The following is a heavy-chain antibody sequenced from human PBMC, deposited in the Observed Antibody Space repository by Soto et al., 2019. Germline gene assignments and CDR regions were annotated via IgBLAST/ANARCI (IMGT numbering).Heavy chain of an antibody. CDR2: INHSGST. Sequence: SSETLSLTCAVYGGSFSGYYWSWIRQPPGKGLEWIGEINHSGSTNYNPSLKSRVTISADTSKNQFSLKLSSVTAADTAVYYCARGRSRIGSGSYYPLWGQGTLITVSS. J-gene: IGHJ4*02. CDR3: ARGRSRIGSGSYYPL. D-gene: IGHD3-10*01. CDR1: GGSFSGYY. V-gene: IGHV4-34*01.